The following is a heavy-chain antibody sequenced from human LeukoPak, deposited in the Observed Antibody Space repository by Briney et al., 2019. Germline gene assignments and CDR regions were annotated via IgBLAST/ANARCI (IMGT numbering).Heavy chain of an antibody. V-gene: IGHV3-15*01. Sequence: GGSLRLSCAASGFTFSSYEMNWVRQAPGKGLEWVGRIRTKTEGGTTDYAAPVKGRFTISRDDSKNTLYLQMNSLKTEDTAVYYCATGTGRSDFDYWGQGTLVTVSA. CDR2: IRTKTEGGTT. D-gene: IGHD1-1*01. CDR3: ATGTGRSDFDY. J-gene: IGHJ4*02. CDR1: GFTFSSYE.